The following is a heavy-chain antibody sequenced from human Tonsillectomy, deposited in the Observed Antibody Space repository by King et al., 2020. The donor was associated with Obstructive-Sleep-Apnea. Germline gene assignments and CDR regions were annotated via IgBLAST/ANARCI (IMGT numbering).Heavy chain of an antibody. CDR1: GYSFTNYW. V-gene: IGHV5-10-1*01. Sequence: QLVQSGAEVKKPGESLRISCKGSGYSFTNYWINWVRQMPGKGLEWMGRIDPTASYTNSSPSFQGHVTISADRSISTVYLQWRSLKASDSAMYYCARQDTYSSGQYYFDYWGQGTLVTVSS. D-gene: IGHD6-19*01. CDR3: ARQDTYSSGQYYFDY. CDR2: IDPTASYT. J-gene: IGHJ4*02.